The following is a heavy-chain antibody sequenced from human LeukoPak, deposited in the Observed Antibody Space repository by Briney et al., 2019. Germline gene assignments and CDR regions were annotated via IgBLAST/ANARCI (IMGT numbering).Heavy chain of an antibody. V-gene: IGHV3-23*01. Sequence: GGSLSLSCAASGFTFGSYAMSWVRQAPGKGLEWVSGVTGSGDKTWYADSVKGRFTVSRDNSKNTLYLQMNSLRVEDTAVYYCARGGTGYWGQGTLVTVSS. D-gene: IGHD3/OR15-3a*01. CDR2: VTGSGDKT. CDR1: GFTFGSYA. CDR3: ARGGTGY. J-gene: IGHJ4*02.